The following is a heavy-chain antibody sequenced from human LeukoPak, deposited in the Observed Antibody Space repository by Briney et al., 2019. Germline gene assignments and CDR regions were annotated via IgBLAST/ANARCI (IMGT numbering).Heavy chain of an antibody. D-gene: IGHD4-17*01. J-gene: IGHJ2*01. CDR1: GITFSSYD. CDR2: IGIAGDT. Sequence: GGSLRLSCAASGITFSSYDLHWVRQATGKGLEWVSAIGIAGDTYYPGSVKGRFTISRENAKNSLYLQMNSLRAGDTAVYYCARAHDYGDYDWYFDLWGRGTLVTVSS. V-gene: IGHV3-13*01. CDR3: ARAHDYGDYDWYFDL.